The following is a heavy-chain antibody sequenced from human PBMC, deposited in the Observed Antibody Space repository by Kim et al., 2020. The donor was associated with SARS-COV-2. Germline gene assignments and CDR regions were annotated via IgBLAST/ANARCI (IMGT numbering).Heavy chain of an antibody. Sequence: GGSLRLSCAASGFTFSTYWMTWVRQAPGKGLEWVANIKQDGSEKYYVDSVKGRFTISRDNAKNSLYLQMNSLRAEDTAVYYCARDQSQSYAPDHSGYDLYYYYGMDVWGQGTTVTVSS. CDR2: IKQDGSEK. V-gene: IGHV3-7*03. CDR3: ARDQSQSYAPDHSGYDLYYYYGMDV. J-gene: IGHJ6*02. D-gene: IGHD5-12*01. CDR1: GFTFSTYW.